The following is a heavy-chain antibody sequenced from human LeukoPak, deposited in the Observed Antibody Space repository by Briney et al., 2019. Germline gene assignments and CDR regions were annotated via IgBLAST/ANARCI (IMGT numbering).Heavy chain of an antibody. J-gene: IGHJ3*02. CDR3: ARDTFLVVAARGDAFDI. D-gene: IGHD2-15*01. CDR1: GFTXSSYN. V-gene: IGHV3-48*01. CDR2: ISSSSSTI. Sequence: SLXXXXAASGFTXSSYNMNWVRQAPGKGLEWVSYISSSSSTIYYADSVKGRFTISRDNAKNSLYLQMNSLRAEDTAVYYCARDTFLVVAARGDAFDIWGQGTMVTVSS.